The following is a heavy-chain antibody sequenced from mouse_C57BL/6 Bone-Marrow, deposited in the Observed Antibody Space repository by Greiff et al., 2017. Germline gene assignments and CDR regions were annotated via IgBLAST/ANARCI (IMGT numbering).Heavy chain of an antibody. J-gene: IGHJ4*01. Sequence: VKLMESGPGLVAPSQSLSITCTVSGFSLTSYGVSWVRQPPGKGLEWLGVIWGDGSTNYHSALISRLSISKDNSKSQVFLKLNSLQTDDTATYYCAKPGSTIVTTSVYYYAMDYWGQGTSVTVSS. V-gene: IGHV2-3*01. CDR2: IWGDGST. CDR3: AKPGSTIVTTSVYYYAMDY. CDR1: GFSLTSYG. D-gene: IGHD2-5*01.